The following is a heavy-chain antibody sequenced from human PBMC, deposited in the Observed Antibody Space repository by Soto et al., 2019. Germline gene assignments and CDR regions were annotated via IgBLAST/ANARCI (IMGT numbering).Heavy chain of an antibody. V-gene: IGHV4-61*08. D-gene: IGHD2-21*01. CDR3: RGGDPYKTGH. Sequence: SETLSLTCAVSGGSISRGGYYWSWIRQPPGKGLEWIGFIHYSGSTNYNPSLKGRVTMSVDTSKNQFSLKLTSVNTADTAIYCTRGGDPYKTGHWGQGTLVTVSS. CDR1: GGSISRGGYY. CDR2: IHYSGST. J-gene: IGHJ4*02.